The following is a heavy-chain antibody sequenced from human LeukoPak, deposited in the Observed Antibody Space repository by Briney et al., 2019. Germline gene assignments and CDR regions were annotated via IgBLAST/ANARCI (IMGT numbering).Heavy chain of an antibody. V-gene: IGHV4-38-2*02. D-gene: IGHD6-25*01. CDR2: IYHSGST. Sequence: KSSETLSLTCTVSGYSISSGYYWGWIRQPPGKGLEWIGSIYHSGSTYYNPSLKSRVTISVDTSKNQFSLKLSSVTAADTAVYYCAKDFSSASYTYYYYYMDVWGKGTTVTVSS. J-gene: IGHJ6*03. CDR3: AKDFSSASYTYYYYYMDV. CDR1: GYSISSGYY.